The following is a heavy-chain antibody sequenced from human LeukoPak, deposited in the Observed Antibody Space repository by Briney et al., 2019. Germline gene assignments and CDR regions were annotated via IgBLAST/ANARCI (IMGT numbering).Heavy chain of an antibody. J-gene: IGHJ4*02. CDR3: ARRVVGLRLGELSLFRPKTYYFDY. CDR2: INHSGST. Sequence: PSETLSLTCAVYGGSFSGYYWSWIRQPPGKGLEWIGEINHSGSTNYNPSLKSRVTISVDTSKNQFSLKLSSVTAADTAVYYCARRVVGLRLGELSLFRPKTYYFDYWGQGTLVTVSS. D-gene: IGHD3-16*02. CDR1: GGSFSGYY. V-gene: IGHV4-34*01.